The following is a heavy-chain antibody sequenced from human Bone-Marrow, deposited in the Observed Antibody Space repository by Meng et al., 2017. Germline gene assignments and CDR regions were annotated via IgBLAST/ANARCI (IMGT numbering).Heavy chain of an antibody. J-gene: IGHJ4*02. V-gene: IGHV1-18*01. D-gene: IGHD3-3*01. CDR1: GYTFTTYG. Sequence: ASVKVSCKASGYTFTTYGISWVRQAPGQGLEWMGWISTYNGYTNYAQKLQGRLTMTTDTSTTTAYMELRSLRSDDTAVYYCARDDRITIFGVVIINSTFDYWGQGTLVTVSS. CDR3: ARDDRITIFGVVIINSTFDY. CDR2: ISTYNGYT.